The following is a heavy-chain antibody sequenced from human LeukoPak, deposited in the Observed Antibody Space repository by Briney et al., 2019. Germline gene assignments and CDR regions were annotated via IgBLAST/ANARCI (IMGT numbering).Heavy chain of an antibody. CDR1: GFTFTNAW. J-gene: IGHJ4*02. CDR3: STLTSRGLSDS. D-gene: IGHD1-20*01. Sequence: YPGGSLRLSCAASGFTFTNAWMNWVRQAPGKGLEWVGRIKSKADGETIDYAAPVKGRFTFSRDDSKSMLYLQMNSLKSEDTAVYYCSTLTSRGLSDSWGQGTLVTVSS. CDR2: IKSKADGETI. V-gene: IGHV3-15*07.